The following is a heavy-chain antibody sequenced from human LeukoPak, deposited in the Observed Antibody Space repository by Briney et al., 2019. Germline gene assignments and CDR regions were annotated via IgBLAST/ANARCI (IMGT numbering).Heavy chain of an antibody. CDR3: TREGRGSDAFDY. CDR2: IRSKAYGGTT. CDR1: GFTFGDYA. Sequence: GGSLRLSCTTSGFTFGDYAMSWVRQAPGKGLEWVGFIRSKAYGGTTEYAASVKGRFTISRDDSRRIVYLQMNSLKTEDTAVYYCTREGRGSDAFDYWGQGTLVTVSS. D-gene: IGHD3-16*01. V-gene: IGHV3-49*04. J-gene: IGHJ4*02.